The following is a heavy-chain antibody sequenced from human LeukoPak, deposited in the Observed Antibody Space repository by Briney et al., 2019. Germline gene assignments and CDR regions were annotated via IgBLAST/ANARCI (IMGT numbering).Heavy chain of an antibody. V-gene: IGHV3-30*02. CDR2: IQYDGINK. D-gene: IGHD3-10*01. Sequence: GGTLRLSCAESGFTFSSYGMYWVRQAPGKGLEGLTFIQYDGINKYYADSVKGRFTISRDNSKKTLYLQMNSLRAEDTAVYYCARSLTMVRAYDYWGQGTLVTVSS. J-gene: IGHJ4*02. CDR1: GFTFSSYG. CDR3: ARSLTMVRAYDY.